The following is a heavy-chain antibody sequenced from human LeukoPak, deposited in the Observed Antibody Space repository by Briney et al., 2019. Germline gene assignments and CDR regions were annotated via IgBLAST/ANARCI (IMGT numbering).Heavy chain of an antibody. Sequence: PGGPLRLSCAASGFSFTSYGMHWVRQAPGKGLEWVAVIWYDGTNKYYADSVKGRFTISRDTSNNMLYLQMNSLRAEDTAVYYCARVSESGNSDYWGQGTLVTVSS. V-gene: IGHV3-33*01. D-gene: IGHD4-23*01. CDR1: GFSFTSYG. J-gene: IGHJ4*02. CDR2: IWYDGTNK. CDR3: ARVSESGNSDY.